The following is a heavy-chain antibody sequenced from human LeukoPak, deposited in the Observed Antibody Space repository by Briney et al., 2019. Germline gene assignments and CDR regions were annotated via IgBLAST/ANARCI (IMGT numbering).Heavy chain of an antibody. Sequence: PSETLSLTCTVSGGSVSSGSYYWSWIRQPPGKGLEWIGYIYYSGSTNYNPSLKSRVTISVDTSKNQFSLKLSSVTAADTAVYYCARDLTTVVTPYFDCWDQGTLVTVSS. D-gene: IGHD4-23*01. CDR1: GGSVSSGSYY. CDR2: IYYSGST. CDR3: ARDLTTVVTPYFDC. J-gene: IGHJ4*02. V-gene: IGHV4-61*01.